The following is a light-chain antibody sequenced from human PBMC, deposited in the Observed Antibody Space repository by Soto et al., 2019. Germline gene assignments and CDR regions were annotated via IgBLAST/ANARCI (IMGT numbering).Light chain of an antibody. V-gene: IGKV3-15*01. Sequence: EIVLTQSPATLSLSPGERATLSCRASQSVSSYLAWYQQKPGQAPRLLFYGASTGATGIPARFSGSGSETEFTLSISSLQSEDFAVYYCQQYNNWPGTFGQGTEVDIK. CDR3: QQYNNWPGT. CDR2: GAS. J-gene: IGKJ1*01. CDR1: QSVSSY.